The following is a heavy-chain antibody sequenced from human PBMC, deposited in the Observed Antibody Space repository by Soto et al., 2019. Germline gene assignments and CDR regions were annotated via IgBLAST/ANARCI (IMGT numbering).Heavy chain of an antibody. CDR3: ARPNLRFLEWLPPPMYYYYGMDV. CDR1: GFTFSSYW. D-gene: IGHD3-3*01. Sequence: GGSLRLSCAASGFTFSSYWMHWVRQAPGKGLVWVSRINSDGSSTSYADSVKGRFTISRDNAKNTLYLQMNSLRAEDTAVYYCARPNLRFLEWLPPPMYYYYGMDVWGQGTTVTV. J-gene: IGHJ6*02. V-gene: IGHV3-74*01. CDR2: INSDGSST.